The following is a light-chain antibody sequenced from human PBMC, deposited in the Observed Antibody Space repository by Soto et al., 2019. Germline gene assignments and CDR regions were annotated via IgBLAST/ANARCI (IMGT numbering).Light chain of an antibody. CDR3: MQALQSHPYT. J-gene: IGKJ2*01. V-gene: IGKV2-28*01. Sequence: DIVMTQSPLSLPVTLGESASISCRSSQSLLHSNGHNYLDWYLQKPGQSPQLLLYLGSNRASGVPDRYSGSGSGTDFTLKISRVEAEDVGVYYGMQALQSHPYTFGQGTKLEIK. CDR1: QSLLHSNGHNY. CDR2: LGS.